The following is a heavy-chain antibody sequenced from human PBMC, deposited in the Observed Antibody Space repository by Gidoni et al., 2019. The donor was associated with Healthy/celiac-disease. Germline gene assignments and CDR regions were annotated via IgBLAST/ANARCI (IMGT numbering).Heavy chain of an antibody. CDR3: ARVEVYCGGDCYSGY. CDR2: ISSSSSYI. D-gene: IGHD2-21*02. Sequence: EVQLVESGGGLVKPGGSLRLSCAAFGFTFSSYSMNWVRQAPGKGLEWVSSISSSSSYIYYADSVKGRFTISRDNAKNSLYLQMNSLRAEDTAVYYCARVEVYCGGDCYSGYWGQGTLVTVSS. J-gene: IGHJ4*02. CDR1: GFTFSSYS. V-gene: IGHV3-21*01.